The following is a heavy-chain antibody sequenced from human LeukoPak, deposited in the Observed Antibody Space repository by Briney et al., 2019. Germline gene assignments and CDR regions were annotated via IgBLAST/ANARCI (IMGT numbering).Heavy chain of an antibody. J-gene: IGHJ4*02. CDR2: ISGSGGST. CDR3: AREPNYYDSSGYYDY. CDR1: GFTFSSYA. Sequence: PVGSLRLSCAASGFTFSSYAMSWVRQAPGKGLEWVSAISGSGGSTYYADSVKGRFTISRDNAKNSLYLQMNSLRAEDTAVYYCAREPNYYDSSGYYDYWGQGTLVTVSS. V-gene: IGHV3-23*01. D-gene: IGHD3-22*01.